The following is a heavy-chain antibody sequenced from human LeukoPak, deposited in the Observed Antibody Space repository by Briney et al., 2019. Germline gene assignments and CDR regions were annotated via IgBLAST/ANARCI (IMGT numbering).Heavy chain of an antibody. CDR2: INEDGSEK. Sequence: PGGSLRLSCAASGFTFSNYWMSWVRQAPGKGLKWVANINEDGSEKYYADSVKGRFTISRDNAKNSLNLQMNSLRAEDTAVYYCAREGLWVGLDSGKTRQAYWESWGQGTMVTVSS. J-gene: IGHJ3*01. CDR3: AREGLWVGLDSGKTRQAYWES. D-gene: IGHD2-21*01. CDR1: GFTFSNYW. V-gene: IGHV3-7*04.